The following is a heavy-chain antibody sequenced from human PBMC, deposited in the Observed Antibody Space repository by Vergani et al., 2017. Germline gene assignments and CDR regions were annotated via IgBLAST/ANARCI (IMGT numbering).Heavy chain of an antibody. V-gene: IGHV4-30-4*01. CDR2: IYYSGST. J-gene: IGHJ6*03. CDR3: ARSASFGVVIYGYMDV. CDR1: GGSISSGDYY. Sequence: QVQLQESGPGLVKPSQTLSLTCTVSGGSISSGDYYWSWIRQPPGKGLEWIGYIYYSGSTYYNPSLRSRLTISVDTSQNHFSLKLRSVTAADTAVYYCARSASFGVVIYGYMDVWGKGTTVTVSS. D-gene: IGHD3-3*01.